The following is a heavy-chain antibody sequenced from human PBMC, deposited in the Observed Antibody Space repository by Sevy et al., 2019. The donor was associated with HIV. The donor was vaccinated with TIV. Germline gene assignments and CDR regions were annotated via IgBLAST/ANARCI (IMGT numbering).Heavy chain of an antibody. CDR2: ISFSSNYT. J-gene: IGHJ4*02. D-gene: IGHD1-26*01. V-gene: IGHV3-11*06. CDR3: ARGLVGANLGTDY. Sequence: GGSLRLSCSASGFTFSDYYMNWIRQAPGKGLEWISYISFSSNYTMYSDSVTGRFTISRDNAKNSVYLQMNSLRAEDTAVYYCARGLVGANLGTDYWGQGSLVTVSS. CDR1: GFTFSDYY.